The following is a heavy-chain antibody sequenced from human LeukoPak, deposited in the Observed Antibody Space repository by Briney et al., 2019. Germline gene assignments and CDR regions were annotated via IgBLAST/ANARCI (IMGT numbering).Heavy chain of an antibody. CDR2: IYHSGST. D-gene: IGHD6-13*01. Sequence: SETLSLTCTVSGYSISSGYYWGWIRQPPGRGLEWIGSIYHSGSTYYNPSLKSRVTISVDTSKNQFSLKLSSVTAADMAVYYCARVIAAAGLGEWFDPWGQGTLVTVSS. CDR1: GYSISSGYY. V-gene: IGHV4-38-2*02. J-gene: IGHJ5*02. CDR3: ARVIAAAGLGEWFDP.